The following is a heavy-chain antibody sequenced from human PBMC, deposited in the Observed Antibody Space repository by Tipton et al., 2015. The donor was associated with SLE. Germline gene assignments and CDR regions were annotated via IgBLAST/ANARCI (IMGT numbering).Heavy chain of an antibody. V-gene: IGHV4-61*02. Sequence: TLSLTCPVSGGSINLGDYYWIWVRQSAGKGLGWIGRVYTSGTTDYNPSLQSRLAISLDTSKNQISLKLSSVTAAGAAVYYCARVRIISAGTHFDYWGQGSLVTVSS. CDR3: ARVRIISAGTHFDY. CDR1: GGSINLGDYY. CDR2: VYTSGTT. J-gene: IGHJ4*02. D-gene: IGHD6-13*01.